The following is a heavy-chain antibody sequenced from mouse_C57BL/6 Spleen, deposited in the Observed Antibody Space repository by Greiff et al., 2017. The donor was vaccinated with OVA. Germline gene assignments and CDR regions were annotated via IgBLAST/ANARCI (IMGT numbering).Heavy chain of an antibody. V-gene: IGHV1-39*01. CDR2: INPNYGTT. CDR3: ARSRDYGSSYGGGY. D-gene: IGHD1-1*01. Sequence: VQLKESGPELVKPGASVKISCKASGYSFTDYNMNWVKQSNGKSLEWIGVINPNYGTTSYNQKFKGKATLTVDQSSSTAYMQLNSLTSEDSAVYYGARSRDYGSSYGGGYWGQGTTLTVSS. CDR1: GYSFTDYN. J-gene: IGHJ2*01.